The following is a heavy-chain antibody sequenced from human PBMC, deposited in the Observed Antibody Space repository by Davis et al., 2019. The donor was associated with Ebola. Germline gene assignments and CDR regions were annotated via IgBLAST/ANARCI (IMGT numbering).Heavy chain of an antibody. CDR2: INSGSSTI. D-gene: IGHD2-15*01. CDR1: GFIFSNYG. CDR3: ARDVSGCDGGTCYYFDY. V-gene: IGHV3-48*02. Sequence: GESLKISCAASGFIFSNYGMNWVRQAPGMGLEWVSYINSGSSTIFYADSVKGRFTVSRDNARSSLYLQMNSLRDEDTAVYFCARDVSGCDGGTCYYFDYWGQGTLVSVSS. J-gene: IGHJ4*02.